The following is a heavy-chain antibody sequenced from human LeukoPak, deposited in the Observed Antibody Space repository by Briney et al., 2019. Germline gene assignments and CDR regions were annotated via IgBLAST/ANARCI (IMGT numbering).Heavy chain of an antibody. J-gene: IGHJ4*02. CDR2: INPSGGST. Sequence: GASVKVSCKASGYTLTNYHMNWVRQAPGQGLEWMGIINPSGGSTTNAQKFQGRVIMTRDMSTSTVYMELSSLRSEDTAVYFCARYGHSPFFDYWGQGTLVSVSS. D-gene: IGHD4-17*01. V-gene: IGHV1-46*01. CDR3: ARYGHSPFFDY. CDR1: GYTLTNYH.